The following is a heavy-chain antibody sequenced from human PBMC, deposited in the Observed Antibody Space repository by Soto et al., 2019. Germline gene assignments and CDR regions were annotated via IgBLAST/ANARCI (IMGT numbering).Heavy chain of an antibody. V-gene: IGHV5-10-1*01. CDR3: ARLEQTSGHYDSYGYPRF. CDR2: IDPSDSYT. CDR1: GYSFSNYW. D-gene: IGHD3-22*01. J-gene: IGHJ4*02. Sequence: GESLKISCNVSGYSFSNYWITWVRQTPGKGLEWMGRIDPSDSYTNYNPSFQGHVTISADKSISTAYLQWRSLEASDTALYYCARLEQTSGHYDSYGYPRFWGQGTLVTVYS.